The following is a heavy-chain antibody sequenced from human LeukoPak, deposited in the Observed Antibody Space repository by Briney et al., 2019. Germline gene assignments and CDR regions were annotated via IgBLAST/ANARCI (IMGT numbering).Heavy chain of an antibody. CDR3: AKDRDDCIDY. D-gene: IGHD2-21*01. V-gene: IGHV3-30*02. J-gene: IGHJ4*02. Sequence: GGSLRLSCAASGFTFNRRGMHWVRQAPGKGLEWVAFIRYDGGETFYADFVKGRFTISRDNSKNTLSLQLNTLSPEDTALYYCAKDRDDCIDYWGPGTLVTVSS. CDR1: GFTFNRRG. CDR2: IRYDGGET.